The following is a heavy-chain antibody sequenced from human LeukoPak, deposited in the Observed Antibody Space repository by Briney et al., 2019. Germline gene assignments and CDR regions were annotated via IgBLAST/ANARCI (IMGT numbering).Heavy chain of an antibody. CDR3: ARARCSRDSSYTGYY. Sequence: SETLSLTCAVSGGSFNYYYWNWIRQPPGRGLEWIGEINHSGSTNYNPSLKSRVAMSVDTSKNQISLKMSSVTAADTAVYFCARARCSRDSSYTGYYWGQGTLVTVSS. J-gene: IGHJ4*02. CDR2: INHSGST. V-gene: IGHV4-34*01. CDR1: GGSFNYYY. D-gene: IGHD2-15*01.